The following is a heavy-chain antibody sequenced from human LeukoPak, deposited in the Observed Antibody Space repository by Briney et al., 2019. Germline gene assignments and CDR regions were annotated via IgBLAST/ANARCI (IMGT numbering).Heavy chain of an antibody. Sequence: GGSLRLSCAASRFIFSDYRMRWVRQAPGKGLEWVADIKQNGGERYYADSVKGRFTISRDNAKNSLSLQMNRLRAEDTAVYYCARDRLTGGYGMDGWGQGTTVTVSS. CDR3: ARDRLTGGYGMDG. CDR2: IKQNGGER. J-gene: IGHJ6*01. V-gene: IGHV3-7*01. CDR1: RFIFSDYR. D-gene: IGHD7-27*01.